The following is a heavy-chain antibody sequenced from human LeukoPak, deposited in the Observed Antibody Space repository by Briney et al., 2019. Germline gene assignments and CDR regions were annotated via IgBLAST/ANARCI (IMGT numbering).Heavy chain of an antibody. CDR2: ISSSSSTI. Sequence: AGGSLRLSCAASGFTFSSYSMNWVRQAPGKGLEWVSYISSSSSTIYYADSVKGRFTISRDNAKNSLYLQMNSLRAEDTALYYCAKDIDYYDSSGYYGYWGQGTLVTVSS. V-gene: IGHV3-48*04. J-gene: IGHJ4*02. CDR3: AKDIDYYDSSGYYGY. D-gene: IGHD3-22*01. CDR1: GFTFSSYS.